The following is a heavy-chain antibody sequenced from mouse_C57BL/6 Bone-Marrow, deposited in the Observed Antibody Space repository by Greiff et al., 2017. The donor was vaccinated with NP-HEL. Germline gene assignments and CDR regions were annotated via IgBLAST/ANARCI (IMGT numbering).Heavy chain of an antibody. CDR1: GFSFNTYA. V-gene: IGHV10-1*01. Sequence: DVQLVESGGGLVQPKGSLKLSCAASGFSFNTYAMNWVRQAPGKGLEWVARIRSKSNNYATYYADSVKDRFTISRDDSESMLYLQMNNLKTEDTAMYYCVRHGLRRPFAYWGQGTLVTVSA. CDR3: VRHGLRRPFAY. CDR2: IRSKSNNYAT. J-gene: IGHJ3*01. D-gene: IGHD2-4*01.